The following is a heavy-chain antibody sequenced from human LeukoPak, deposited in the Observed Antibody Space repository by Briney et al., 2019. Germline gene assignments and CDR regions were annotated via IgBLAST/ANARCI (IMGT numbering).Heavy chain of an antibody. CDR2: IYYSGST. D-gene: IGHD3-22*01. Sequence: SETLSLTCTVSGGSISSSSYYWGWLRQPPGKGLEWIGSIYYSGSTYYNPSLKSRVTISVDTSKNQFSLKLSSVTAADTAVYYCARQPDYYDSSGYQYYFDYWGQGTLVTVSS. V-gene: IGHV4-39*01. CDR3: ARQPDYYDSSGYQYYFDY. J-gene: IGHJ4*02. CDR1: GGSISSSSYY.